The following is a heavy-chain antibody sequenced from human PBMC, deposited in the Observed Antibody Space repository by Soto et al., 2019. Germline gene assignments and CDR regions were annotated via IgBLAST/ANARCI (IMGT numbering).Heavy chain of an antibody. J-gene: IGHJ4*02. D-gene: IGHD3-22*01. Sequence: SETRSLTCTVSGASITGSDWWSWVRQTPEKGLEWIGEIYHSGTTNYHPSLKSRVTISQGKSKNQFSLNLTSVTAADTAVYSCVRMSVVGYFDYWGRGSLVTVSS. CDR2: IYHSGTT. V-gene: IGHV4-4*02. CDR3: VRMSVVGYFDY. CDR1: GASITGSDW.